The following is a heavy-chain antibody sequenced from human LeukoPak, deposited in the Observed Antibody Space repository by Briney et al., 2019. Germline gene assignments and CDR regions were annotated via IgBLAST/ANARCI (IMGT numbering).Heavy chain of an antibody. V-gene: IGHV3-30*18. J-gene: IGHJ4*02. CDR3: AKELQVAGTFDY. CDR1: GFTFSSYG. D-gene: IGHD6-19*01. CDR2: ISYDGRNE. Sequence: PGRSLRLSCAASGFTFSSYGIHWVRQAPGKGLEWVAVISYDGRNECYADSVKGRFTISRDNSKNTLYLQMNSLRAEDTAVYFCAKELQVAGTFDYWGQGTLVTVSS.